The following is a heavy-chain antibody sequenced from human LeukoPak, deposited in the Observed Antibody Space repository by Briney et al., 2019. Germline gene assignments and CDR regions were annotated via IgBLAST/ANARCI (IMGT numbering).Heavy chain of an antibody. V-gene: IGHV3-21*06. Sequence: GGSLRLSCAASGFTFSSYSMNWIRQAPGKGLEWVSSISGSSSYIYYADSVKGRFTISRDNAKNSLYLQMNSLRAEDTAVYYCARDQSSVAGTTYNWFDHWGQGTLVTVSS. CDR2: ISGSSSYI. J-gene: IGHJ5*02. D-gene: IGHD6-19*01. CDR1: GFTFSSYS. CDR3: ARDQSSVAGTTYNWFDH.